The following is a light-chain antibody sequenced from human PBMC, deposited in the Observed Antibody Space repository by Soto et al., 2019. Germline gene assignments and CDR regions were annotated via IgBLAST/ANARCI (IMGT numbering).Light chain of an antibody. V-gene: IGKV1-9*01. CDR1: QSISTY. Sequence: DIQMTQSPSSLSASVGDRVTITCRASQSISTYLNWYQQKPGKAPKLLIYAASTLQSGVPSRFSGSGSGTEFTLTISSLQPEDFATYYCQQLNSYLPLTFGGGTMVDIK. J-gene: IGKJ4*01. CDR3: QQLNSYLPLT. CDR2: AAS.